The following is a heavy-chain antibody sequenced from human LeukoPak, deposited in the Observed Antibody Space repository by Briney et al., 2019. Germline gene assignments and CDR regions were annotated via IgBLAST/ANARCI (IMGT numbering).Heavy chain of an antibody. CDR1: GYTFSDYY. CDR2: INPSSGGT. CDR3: ARDNAVGATMGY. Sequence: GASVKVSCKASGYTFSDYYIHWVRQAPGQGLEWLGWINPSSGGTDYAHKFQGRVTMTRDTSFTTAYMELSGLKSDDTALYYCARDNAVGATMGYWGQGTLVTVSP. V-gene: IGHV1-2*02. D-gene: IGHD1-26*01. J-gene: IGHJ4*02.